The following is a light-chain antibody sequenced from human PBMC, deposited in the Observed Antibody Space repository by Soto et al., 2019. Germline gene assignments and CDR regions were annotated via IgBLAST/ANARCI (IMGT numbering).Light chain of an antibody. CDR3: QQYNNWPLT. J-gene: IGKJ4*01. CDR2: GAS. V-gene: IGKV3-15*01. CDR1: QSVNNN. Sequence: EIVMTQSPATLSVSPGERATLSCRASQSVNNNLAWYQQKPGQAPRLLIYGASARATGIPARFSGSGSGTEFTLTISSLQSEDLAVYYCQQYNNWPLTFGGGTKVENK.